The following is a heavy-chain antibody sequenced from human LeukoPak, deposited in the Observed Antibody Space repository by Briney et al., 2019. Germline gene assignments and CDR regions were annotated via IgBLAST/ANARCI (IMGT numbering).Heavy chain of an antibody. J-gene: IGHJ4*02. Sequence: GGSLRLSCATSGFSFSNSAMSWFRKAPGKGLEWVSGISGGAGSTYYADALKGRFTISRDNSKNTLYLQMSSLRAEDTAVYYCAKAGSIRFDYWGQGTLVTVSS. D-gene: IGHD1-26*01. V-gene: IGHV3-23*01. CDR3: AKAGSIRFDY. CDR2: ISGGAGST. CDR1: GFSFSNSA.